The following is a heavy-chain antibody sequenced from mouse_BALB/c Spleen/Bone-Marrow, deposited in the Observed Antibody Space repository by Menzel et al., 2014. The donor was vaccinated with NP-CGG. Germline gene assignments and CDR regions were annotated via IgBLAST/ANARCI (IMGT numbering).Heavy chain of an antibody. CDR3: ARILLRSYAMDY. J-gene: IGHJ4*01. V-gene: IGHV3-8*02. CDR1: GDSITSGY. CDR2: ISYSGST. Sequence: EVQRVESGPSLAKPSQTLSLTCSVAGDSITSGYWNWIRKFPGNKLEYMGYISYSGSTYYNPSLKSRISITRDTSKNQYYLQLNSVTTEDTATYYCARILLRSYAMDYWGQGTSVTVSS. D-gene: IGHD1-1*01.